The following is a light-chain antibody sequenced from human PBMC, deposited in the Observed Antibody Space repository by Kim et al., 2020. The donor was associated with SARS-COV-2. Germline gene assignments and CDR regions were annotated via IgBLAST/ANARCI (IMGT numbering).Light chain of an antibody. CDR3: AAWDDSLSGYV. Sequence: GQRVTIFCSGSSSNLGSNYVYWYQQLPGTAPKLLIYRNNQRPSGVPDRFSGSKSGTSASLAISGLRSEDEADYYCAAWDDSLSGYVFGTGTKVTVL. J-gene: IGLJ1*01. V-gene: IGLV1-47*01. CDR2: RNN. CDR1: SSNLGSNY.